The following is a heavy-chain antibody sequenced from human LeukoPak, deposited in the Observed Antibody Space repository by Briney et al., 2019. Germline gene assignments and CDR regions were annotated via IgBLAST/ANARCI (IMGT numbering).Heavy chain of an antibody. D-gene: IGHD1-20*01. V-gene: IGHV3-74*01. Sequence: GGSLRLSCAASGLTFSGNWMNWVRQAPGQGLVWVSRINGDGSSTSYSDSVKGRFTISRDNARNTLYLQMKSLRAEDTAVYYCARRGGITVTGPYDFDSWGQGTVVTVS. CDR2: INGDGSST. CDR1: GLTFSGNW. CDR3: ARRGGITVTGPYDFDS. J-gene: IGHJ4*02.